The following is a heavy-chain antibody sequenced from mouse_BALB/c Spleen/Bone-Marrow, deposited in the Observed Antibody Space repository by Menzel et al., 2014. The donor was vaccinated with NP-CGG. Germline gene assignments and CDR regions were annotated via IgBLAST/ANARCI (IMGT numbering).Heavy chain of an antibody. CDR1: GYTFTDYN. D-gene: IGHD2-3*01. J-gene: IGHJ1*01. CDR3: ATTYDGLSYWYFDV. CDR2: INPNNGGT. V-gene: IGHV1-18*01. Sequence: VQLQQSGPELVKPGASVKIPCKASGYTFTDYNMDWVKQSHGKSLEWIGDINPNNGGTIYNQKFTGKATLTVDKSSSTAYMELRSLTSEDTAVYYCATTYDGLSYWYFDVWGAGTTVTVSS.